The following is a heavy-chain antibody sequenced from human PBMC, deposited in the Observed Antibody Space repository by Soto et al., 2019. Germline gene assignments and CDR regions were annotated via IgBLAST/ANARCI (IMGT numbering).Heavy chain of an antibody. D-gene: IGHD3-22*01. V-gene: IGHV3-30-3*01. J-gene: IGHJ4*02. CDR1: GFTFSSYA. CDR2: ISYDGSNK. Sequence: QVQLVESGGGVVQPGRSLRLSCAASGFTFSSYAMHWVRQAPGKGLEWVAVISYDGSNKYYADSVKGRFTISRDNSKNTLYLQMNSLRAEDTAVYYCARDLQYYDPLLDYWGQGTLVTVSS. CDR3: ARDLQYYDPLLDY.